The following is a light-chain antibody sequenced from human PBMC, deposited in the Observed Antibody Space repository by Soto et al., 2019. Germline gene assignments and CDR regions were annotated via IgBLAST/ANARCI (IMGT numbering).Light chain of an antibody. CDR1: QSVSSY. J-gene: IGKJ3*01. CDR2: DAS. CDR3: QQRSNWPPLFT. V-gene: IGKV3-11*01. Sequence: EIVLTQSPATLSLSPGERATLSCRASQSVSSYLAWYRQKPGQAPRLLIYDASNRATGIPARFSGSGSGTDFTLTISSLEPEDFAVYYCQQRSNWPPLFTFGPGTKVHIK.